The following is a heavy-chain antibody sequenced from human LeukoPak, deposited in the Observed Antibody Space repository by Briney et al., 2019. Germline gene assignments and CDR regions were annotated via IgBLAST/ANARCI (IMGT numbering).Heavy chain of an antibody. J-gene: IGHJ6*02. Sequence: GGSLRLSCAASGFTFSSCAMSWVRQAPGKGLEWVSVISGSSLSAYYADSVKGRFTISRYNSKNTLYLQMNSLGVEDTAVYYCAKDPCTDGVCYTSSYYGMDVWGLGTTVTVSS. D-gene: IGHD2-8*01. V-gene: IGHV3-23*01. CDR2: ISGSSLSA. CDR3: AKDPCTDGVCYTSSYYGMDV. CDR1: GFTFSSCA.